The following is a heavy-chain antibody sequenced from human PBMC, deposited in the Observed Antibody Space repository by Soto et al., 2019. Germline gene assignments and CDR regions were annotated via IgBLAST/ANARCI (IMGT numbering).Heavy chain of an antibody. V-gene: IGHV4-31*03. CDR1: GGSISSGGYY. CDR3: VKSHSYYDDNSCYSKYSFYLAS. Sequence: SETLSLTCNVSGGSISSGGYYWNWIRQVPGRGLEWIGYISYSASSFYNPSLESRVSVSIDTSGNQFSLKLSSMTAADTAVYFRVKSHSYYDDNSCYSKYSFYLASWGQATLVTLS. J-gene: IGHJ4*02. CDR2: ISYSASS. D-gene: IGHD3-22*01.